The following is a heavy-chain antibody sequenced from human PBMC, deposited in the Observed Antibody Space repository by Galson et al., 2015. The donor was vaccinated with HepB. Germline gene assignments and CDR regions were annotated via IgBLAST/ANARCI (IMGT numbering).Heavy chain of an antibody. CDR2: IGSSSNTI. J-gene: IGHJ6*03. Sequence: SLRLSCAASGFSFSSYSINWVRQAPGKGLEWVSYIGSSSNTIYYADSVKGRFTISRDNAKNSLYLQMNSLRAEDTAVYYCARIITIFGVVSMDVWGKGTTVTVSS. V-gene: IGHV3-48*01. CDR3: ARIITIFGVVSMDV. CDR1: GFSFSSYS. D-gene: IGHD3-3*01.